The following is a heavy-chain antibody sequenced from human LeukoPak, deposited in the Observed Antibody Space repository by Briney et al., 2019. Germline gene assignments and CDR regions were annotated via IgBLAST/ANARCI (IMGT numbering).Heavy chain of an antibody. Sequence: PLETLSLTCAVYGGSFSGYYWSWIRQPPGKGLEWIGEINHSGSTNYNPSLKSRVTISVDTSKNQFSLKLSSVTAADTAVYYCARALWWLPDYWGQGTLVTVSS. D-gene: IGHD2-21*01. CDR2: INHSGST. CDR1: GGSFSGYY. J-gene: IGHJ4*02. CDR3: ARALWWLPDY. V-gene: IGHV4-34*01.